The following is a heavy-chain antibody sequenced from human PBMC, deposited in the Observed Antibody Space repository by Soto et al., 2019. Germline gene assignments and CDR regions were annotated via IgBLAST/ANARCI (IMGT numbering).Heavy chain of an antibody. CDR1: GFTFVSFT. Sequence: PWGSLRLSCAASGFTFVSFTMNFFRHSPVKGLEWVSTISSNSAYIYYTDALRGRFTISRDNAKNSLHLQMNSLRAEDTAVYYCTRDASRDSSARGWFDPWGPGTLVTVSS. CDR2: ISSNSAYI. CDR3: TRDASRDSSARGWFDP. V-gene: IGHV3-21*01. J-gene: IGHJ5*02. D-gene: IGHD6-13*01.